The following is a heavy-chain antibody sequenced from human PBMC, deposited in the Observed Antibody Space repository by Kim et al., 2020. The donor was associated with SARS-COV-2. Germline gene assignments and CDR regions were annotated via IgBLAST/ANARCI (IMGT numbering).Heavy chain of an antibody. CDR3: AKGRDGYNLGEYFQH. D-gene: IGHD5-12*01. V-gene: IGHV3-9*01. Sequence: GGSLRLSCAASGFTFDDYAMHWVRQAPGKGLEWVSGISWNSGSIGYADSVKGRFTISRDNAKNSLYLQMNSLRAEDTALYYCAKGRDGYNLGEYFQHWGQGTLVTVSS. J-gene: IGHJ1*01. CDR1: GFTFDDYA. CDR2: ISWNSGSI.